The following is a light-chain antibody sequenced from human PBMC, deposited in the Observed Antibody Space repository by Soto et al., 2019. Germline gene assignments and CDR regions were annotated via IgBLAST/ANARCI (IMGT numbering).Light chain of an antibody. V-gene: IGLV2-8*01. CDR3: SSYGGSNNLV. Sequence: QSVLTQPPSASGSPGQSVTISCTGTSSDVGGYNYVSWYQQHPGKAPKLMIYEVNQWPSGVPDRFSGSKSGNTASLTVSGLQAEDEADYYCSSYGGSNNLVFGGGTKLTVL. J-gene: IGLJ2*01. CDR1: SSDVGGYNY. CDR2: EVN.